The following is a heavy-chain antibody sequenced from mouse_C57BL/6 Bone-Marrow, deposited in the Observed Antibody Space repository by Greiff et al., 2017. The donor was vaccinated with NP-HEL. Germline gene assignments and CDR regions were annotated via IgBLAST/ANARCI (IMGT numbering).Heavy chain of an antibody. V-gene: IGHV7-3*01. Sequence: EVKVVESGGGLVQPGGSLSLSCAASGFTFTDYYMSWVRQPPGKALEWLGFIRHKANGYTTEYSASVKGRFTISRDNSQSILYLQMNALRAEDSATYYCARYYGRMDYWGQGTSVTVSS. J-gene: IGHJ4*01. D-gene: IGHD1-1*02. CDR1: GFTFTDYY. CDR2: IRHKANGYTT. CDR3: ARYYGRMDY.